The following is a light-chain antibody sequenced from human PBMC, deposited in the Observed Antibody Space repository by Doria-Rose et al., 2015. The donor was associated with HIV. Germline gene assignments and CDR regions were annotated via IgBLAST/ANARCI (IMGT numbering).Light chain of an antibody. J-gene: IGKJ1*01. V-gene: IGKV3-20*01. CDR3: HQYGTSWT. CDR1: QSFSSTY. Sequence: DIVVTQSPGTLSLSPGERATLSCRASQSFSSTYLAWYQQKPGQAPSLLTYDGSTRATGIPDRFSASGSGTDFTLTINRLEPEDFALYYCHQYGTSWTFGQGTKVEI. CDR2: DGS.